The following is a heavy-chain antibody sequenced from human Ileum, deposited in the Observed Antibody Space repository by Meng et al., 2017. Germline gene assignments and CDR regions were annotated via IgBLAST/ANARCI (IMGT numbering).Heavy chain of an antibody. V-gene: IGHV4-4*02. CDR1: SGSITSDTY. J-gene: IGHJ4*02. CDR3: ARHGGYYQGF. D-gene: IGHD4-23*01. Sequence: VQLHASGAGLVKPSGPLSLTCAVSSGSITSDTYWSWVRLPPGKGLEWIGQISHSGSTFYNPSLKSRVTMSVDKSKSQFSLMLTSVTAADTAVYYCARHGGYYQGFWGQGTLVTVSS. CDR2: ISHSGST.